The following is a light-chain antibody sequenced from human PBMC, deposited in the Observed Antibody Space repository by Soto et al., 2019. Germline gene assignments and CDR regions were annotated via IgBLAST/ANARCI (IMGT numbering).Light chain of an antibody. CDR1: QIINIY. Sequence: DLQMTQSPSSLSASVGERVTITCRASQIINIYLNWYQQRPGKAPKLLISSASSLQSGVPSRFSGSGSGTHFTLTISSLQREDFATYYCQQSYTTPPTFGQGTEVEIK. CDR2: SAS. V-gene: IGKV1-39*01. J-gene: IGKJ1*01. CDR3: QQSYTTPPT.